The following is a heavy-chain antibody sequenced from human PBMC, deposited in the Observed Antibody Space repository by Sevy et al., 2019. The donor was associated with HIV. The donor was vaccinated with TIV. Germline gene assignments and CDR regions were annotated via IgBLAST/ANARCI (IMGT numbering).Heavy chain of an antibody. J-gene: IGHJ4*02. Sequence: GGSLRLSCAASGLTCSNYAIHWVRQAPGKGLEWVAVISYDGSNKDYADSVKGRFAISRDNSKNTLYLQMNSLRVEDTAYYYCARASHMFTFGGVIVIDGIYYWGQGTLVTVSS. D-gene: IGHD3-16*02. V-gene: IGHV3-30*09. CDR1: GLTCSNYA. CDR2: ISYDGSNK. CDR3: ARASHMFTFGGVIVIDGIYY.